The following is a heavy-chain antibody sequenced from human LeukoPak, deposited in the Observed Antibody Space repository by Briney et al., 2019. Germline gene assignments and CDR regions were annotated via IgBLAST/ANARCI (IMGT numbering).Heavy chain of an antibody. V-gene: IGHV4-38-2*01. J-gene: IGHJ4*02. CDR2: IYHSGST. CDR1: GYSISSGYY. D-gene: IGHD3-22*01. Sequence: PSETLSLTCAVSGYSISSGYYWGWIRQPPGKGLEWIGSIYHSGSTYYNPSLKSRVTISVDTSKNQFSLKLSSVTAADTAVYYCARAGTLYYYDGSGYYPFWGQGTLVTVSS. CDR3: ARAGTLYYYDGSGYYPF.